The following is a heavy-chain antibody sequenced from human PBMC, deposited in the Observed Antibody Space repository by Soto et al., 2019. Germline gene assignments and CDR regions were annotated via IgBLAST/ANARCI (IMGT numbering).Heavy chain of an antibody. V-gene: IGHV1-3*01. J-gene: IGHJ6*02. CDR1: GYTFTIYS. D-gene: IGHD2-2*02. CDR3: ARNLYCSRTSCYNYYGMDV. Sequence: ASVKGSCKASGYTFTIYSMHWVRQAPGQRLEWMGWINAGNGNTKYSQKFQGRVTITRDTSASTAYMELSSLRSEDTAVYYCARNLYCSRTSCYNYYGMDVWGQGTTVTVSS. CDR2: INAGNGNT.